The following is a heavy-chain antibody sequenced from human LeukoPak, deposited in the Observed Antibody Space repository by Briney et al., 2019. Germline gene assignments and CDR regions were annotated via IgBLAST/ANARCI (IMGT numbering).Heavy chain of an antibody. CDR2: IGSSGSTI. CDR3: ASWSIAVAPRTSTYSNDY. V-gene: IGHV3-11*01. Sequence: GGSLRLSCAASGFTFSDYYMSWIRQAPGKGLEWVSYIGSSGSTIYYADSVKGRFTISRDNAKNSLYLQMNSLRAEDTAVYYCASWSIAVAPRTSTYSNDYWGQGTLVTVSS. D-gene: IGHD6-19*01. CDR1: GFTFSDYY. J-gene: IGHJ4*02.